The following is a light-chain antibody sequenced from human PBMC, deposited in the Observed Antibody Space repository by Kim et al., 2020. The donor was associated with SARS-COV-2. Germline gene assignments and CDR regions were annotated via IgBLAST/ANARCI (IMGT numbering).Light chain of an antibody. CDR2: GKN. V-gene: IGLV3-19*01. J-gene: IGLJ2*01. CDR3: NSRDSNDNVV. Sequence: VALGQTVRTTCQGDSLRIYYATWYQQKPGQAPILVIYGKNNRPSGIPDRFSGSSSGNTASLTITGTQAGDEADYYCNSRDSNDNVVFGGGTKLTVL. CDR1: SLRIYY.